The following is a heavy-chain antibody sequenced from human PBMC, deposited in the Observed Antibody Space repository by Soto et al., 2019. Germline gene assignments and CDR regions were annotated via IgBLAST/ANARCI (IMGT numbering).Heavy chain of an antibody. CDR2: IYYSGST. Sequence: SETLSLTCTVSGGSISSYCWSWIRQPPGKGLEWIGYIYYSGSTNYNPSLKSRVTISVDTSKNQFSLKLSSVTAADTAVYYCARSPVVLRYFVKRDSWFDPWGQGTLVTVSS. J-gene: IGHJ5*02. V-gene: IGHV4-59*08. CDR3: ARSPVVLRYFVKRDSWFDP. D-gene: IGHD3-9*01. CDR1: GGSISSYC.